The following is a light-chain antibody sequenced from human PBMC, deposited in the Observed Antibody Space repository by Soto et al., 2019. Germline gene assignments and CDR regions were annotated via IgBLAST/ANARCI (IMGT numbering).Light chain of an antibody. Sequence: QSALTQPASVSGSPGQSITISCTGTGSDVGGYNYVSWNQQHPGKAPKVMIYDVSKRPSGISNRFSGSKSGNTASLTISGLQIEDEADYYCSSYTSGSTRVVFGGGTKLTVL. CDR2: DVS. CDR1: GSDVGGYNY. CDR3: SSYTSGSTRVV. J-gene: IGLJ2*01. V-gene: IGLV2-14*03.